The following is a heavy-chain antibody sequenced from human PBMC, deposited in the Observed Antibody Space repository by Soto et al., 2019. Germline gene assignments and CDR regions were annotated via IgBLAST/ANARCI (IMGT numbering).Heavy chain of an antibody. V-gene: IGHV3-53*02. D-gene: IGHD5-18*01. Sequence: EVQLVETGGGLIQPGGSLRLSCAASGFTVSSNYMSWVRQAPGKGLEWVSVIYSGGSTYYADSVKGRFTISRDNSXXXXXXXXXXXXXXXXXXXYCARDFVDTAMGPYYYYGMDVWGQGTTVTVSS. CDR2: IYSGGST. J-gene: IGHJ6*02. CDR1: GFTVSSNY. CDR3: ARDFVDTAMGPYYYYGMDV.